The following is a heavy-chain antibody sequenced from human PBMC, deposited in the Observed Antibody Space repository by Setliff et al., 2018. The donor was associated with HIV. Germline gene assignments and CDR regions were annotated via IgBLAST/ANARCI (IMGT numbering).Heavy chain of an antibody. CDR2: IYYSGST. J-gene: IGHJ4*02. CDR1: GGSISSSSYY. V-gene: IGHV4-39*07. D-gene: IGHD3-10*01. CDR3: ATSPAGEILGSRPFYFDY. Sequence: LSLTCTVSGGSISSSSYYWGWIRQPPGKGLEWIGSIYYSGSTYYSPSLKSRVTISEDTSKNQFSLKMRSVTAADTAVYYCATSPAGEILGSRPFYFDYWGQGTLVTV.